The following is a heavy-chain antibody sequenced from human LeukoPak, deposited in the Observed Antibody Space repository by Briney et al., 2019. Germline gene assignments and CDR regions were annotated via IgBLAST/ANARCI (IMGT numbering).Heavy chain of an antibody. CDR1: GFTVSSNY. CDR2: IYSGGST. D-gene: IGHD3-3*01. J-gene: IGHJ4*02. V-gene: IGHV3-66*01. Sequence: GGSLRLSCAASGFTVSSNYMSWVRQAPGKGLEWVSVIYSGGSTYYADSVKGRFTISRDNSKNSLYLQMNSLRAEGTAVYYCARGDWSLRFLEWLPYYFDYWGQGTLVTVSS. CDR3: ARGDWSLRFLEWLPYYFDY.